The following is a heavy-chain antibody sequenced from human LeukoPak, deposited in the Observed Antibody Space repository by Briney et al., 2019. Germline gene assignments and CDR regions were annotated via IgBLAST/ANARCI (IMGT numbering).Heavy chain of an antibody. CDR2: IYYSGNT. CDR3: AEYTSSSAYFDH. D-gene: IGHD6-6*01. CDR1: GGSISSSSYH. Sequence: SETLSLTCIVSGGSISSSSYHCGWIRQPPGKGLEWIGNIYYSGNTYYNLPLKSRVTMSVDTSKNQFSLRVNSVTAADTAVYYCAEYTSSSAYFDHWGQGILVTVSS. V-gene: IGHV4-39*01. J-gene: IGHJ4*02.